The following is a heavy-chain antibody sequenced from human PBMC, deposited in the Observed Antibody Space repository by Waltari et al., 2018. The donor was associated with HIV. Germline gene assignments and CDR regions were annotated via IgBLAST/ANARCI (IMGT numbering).Heavy chain of an antibody. Sequence: EVQLVESGGGLVQPGGSLRLSCAASGFTFSSYWMHWVRQAPGKGLVWGSRINRDGISTSYADSVKGRFTIARDNAKNTLYLQMNRLRAEDTAVYYCARDDDGSGTPTGYWGQGTLVTVSS. J-gene: IGHJ4*02. CDR1: GFTFSSYW. CDR3: ARDDDGSGTPTGY. CDR2: INRDGIST. D-gene: IGHD3-10*01. V-gene: IGHV3-74*01.